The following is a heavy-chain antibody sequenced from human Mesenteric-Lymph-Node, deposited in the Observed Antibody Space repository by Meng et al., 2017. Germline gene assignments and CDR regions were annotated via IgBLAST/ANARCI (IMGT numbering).Heavy chain of an antibody. CDR3: ARVVSAYCGGDCQLEYYYYGMDV. J-gene: IGHJ6*02. CDR1: GYTFTSYY. Sequence: ASVKVSCKASGYTFTSYYMHWVRQAPGQGLEWMGIINPSGGSTSYAQKFQGRVTMTRDTSTSTVYMELSSLRSEDTAVYYCARVVSAYCGGDCQLEYYYYGMDVWGQGTTVTVSS. D-gene: IGHD2-21*02. CDR2: INPSGGST. V-gene: IGHV1-46*01.